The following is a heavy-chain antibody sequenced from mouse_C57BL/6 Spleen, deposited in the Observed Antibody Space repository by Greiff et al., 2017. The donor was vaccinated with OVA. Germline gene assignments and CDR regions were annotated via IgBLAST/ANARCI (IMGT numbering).Heavy chain of an antibody. D-gene: IGHD1-1*01. Sequence: QVQLQQPGAELVKPGASVKLSCKASGYTFTSYWMHWVKQRPGQGLEWIGMIHPNSGSTNYNEKFKSKATLTVDKSSSTAYMQLSSLTSEDSAVYYCAREGTTVVPFDYWGQGTTLTVSS. J-gene: IGHJ2*01. CDR1: GYTFTSYW. V-gene: IGHV1-64*01. CDR2: IHPNSGST. CDR3: AREGTTVVPFDY.